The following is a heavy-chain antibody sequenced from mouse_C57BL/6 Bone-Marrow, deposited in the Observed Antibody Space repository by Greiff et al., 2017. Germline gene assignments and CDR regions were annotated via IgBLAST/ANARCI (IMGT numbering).Heavy chain of an antibody. Sequence: VQLQQSGAELVKPGASVKLSCKASGYTFTSYWMHWVKQRPGQGLEWIGMIHPNSGSTNYNEKFKSKATLTVDKSSSTAYMQLSSLTSEDSAVYYCERERMGREWFAYWGQGTLVTVSA. V-gene: IGHV1-64*01. CDR2: IHPNSGST. CDR1: GYTFTSYW. CDR3: ERERMGREWFAY. D-gene: IGHD4-1*01. J-gene: IGHJ3*01.